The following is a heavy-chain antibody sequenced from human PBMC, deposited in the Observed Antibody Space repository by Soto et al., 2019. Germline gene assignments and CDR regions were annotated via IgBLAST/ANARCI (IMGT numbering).Heavy chain of an antibody. CDR2: MYSGGST. J-gene: IGHJ6*02. Sequence: EVQLVESGGGLVQPGGSLRLSCAASGLTVSSNYMSWVRQAPGKGLEWVSVMYSGGSTYYEDSVKGRFIISRDNYKNTLYLQMDSLRVEDTAVYYCARDSSLHQPLFYGMDVWGQGTTVTVSS. CDR1: GLTVSSNY. V-gene: IGHV3-66*01. D-gene: IGHD2-2*01. CDR3: ARDSSLHQPLFYGMDV.